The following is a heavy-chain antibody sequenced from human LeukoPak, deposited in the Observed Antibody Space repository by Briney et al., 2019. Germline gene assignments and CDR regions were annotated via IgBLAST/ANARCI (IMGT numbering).Heavy chain of an antibody. Sequence: SETLSLTCTVSGGSTSSGSYYWGWIRQPPGKGLEWIGSINYSGSTYYSPSLKSRVTISVDTSKNQFSLKLSSVTAADTAVYYCARQIAVGGEWAFDIWGQGTMVTVSS. CDR1: GGSTSSGSYY. J-gene: IGHJ3*02. CDR2: INYSGST. CDR3: ARQIAVGGEWAFDI. V-gene: IGHV4-39*01. D-gene: IGHD6-19*01.